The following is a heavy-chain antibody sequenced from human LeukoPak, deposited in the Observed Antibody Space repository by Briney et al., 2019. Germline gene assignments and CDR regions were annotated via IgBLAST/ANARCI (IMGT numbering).Heavy chain of an antibody. CDR1: GFTFSDYY. CDR3: ARARGAAARRTFDY. CDR2: ISSSSSYT. D-gene: IGHD6-13*01. J-gene: IGHJ4*02. V-gene: IGHV3-11*06. Sequence: GGSLRLSCAASGFTFSDYYMSWVRQAPGKGLEWVSYISSSSSYTNYADSVKGRFTISRDNAKNSLYLQMNSLRAEDTAVYYCARARGAAARRTFDYWGRGTLVTVSS.